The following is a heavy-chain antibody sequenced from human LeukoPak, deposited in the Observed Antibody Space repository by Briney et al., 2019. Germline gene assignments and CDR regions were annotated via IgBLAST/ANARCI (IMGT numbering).Heavy chain of an antibody. Sequence: PSETLSLTCGVSGGSISSTNWWSWVRHPPGQGLEWIGEISLSGVTNYNPSLKSRVTMSLDRSKNHLSLTLTSVTAADTAVYYCSRESGAFSPFGYWGQGTLVTVSS. V-gene: IGHV4-4*02. CDR3: SRESGAFSPFGY. J-gene: IGHJ4*02. CDR1: GGSISSTNW. CDR2: ISLSGVT. D-gene: IGHD1-26*01.